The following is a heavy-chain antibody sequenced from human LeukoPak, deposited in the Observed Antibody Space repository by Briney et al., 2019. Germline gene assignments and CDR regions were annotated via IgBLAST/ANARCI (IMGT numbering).Heavy chain of an antibody. Sequence: SETLSLTCTVPGGSIVSYYWSWIRQPPGKGLEWIGYIYYSGSTNYNPSLKSRITISVDTSKNQFSLKLSSVTAADTAVYSCARGADYYDSSGYYQYYFDYWGQGTLVTVSS. CDR1: GGSIVSYY. CDR3: ARGADYYDSSGYYQYYFDY. V-gene: IGHV4-59*01. J-gene: IGHJ4*02. CDR2: IYYSGST. D-gene: IGHD3-22*01.